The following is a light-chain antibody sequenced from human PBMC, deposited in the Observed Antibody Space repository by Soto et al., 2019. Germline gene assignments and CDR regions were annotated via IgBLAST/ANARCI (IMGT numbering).Light chain of an antibody. J-gene: IGKJ4*01. Sequence: DIQMTQSPSTLSASVGDRVTITCRASQSISSWLAWYQLKPGKAPKLLTYKASSLQSGVPSRFSGSESGTRFTLTISSLQPDDFATYFCQQYNTYPLTFGGGTKVEIK. CDR2: KAS. V-gene: IGKV1-5*03. CDR1: QSISSW. CDR3: QQYNTYPLT.